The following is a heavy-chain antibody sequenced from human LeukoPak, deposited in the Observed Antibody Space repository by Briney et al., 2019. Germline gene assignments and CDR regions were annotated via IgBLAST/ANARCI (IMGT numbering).Heavy chain of an antibody. J-gene: IGHJ4*02. Sequence: GGSLRLSCAASGFPFSNYYMTWIRQAPGKGLEWISYISNSGSIIYYADSVKGRFTISRDNTKNSLYLRMNSLRAEDTAVYYCAGDRNSDWYSPLDYWGQGSQVTVSP. CDR2: ISNSGSII. CDR1: GFPFSNYY. V-gene: IGHV3-11*01. D-gene: IGHD6-19*01. CDR3: AGDRNSDWYSPLDY.